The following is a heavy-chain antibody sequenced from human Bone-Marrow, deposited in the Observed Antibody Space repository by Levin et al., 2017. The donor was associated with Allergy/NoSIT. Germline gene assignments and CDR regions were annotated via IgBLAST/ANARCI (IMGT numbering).Heavy chain of an antibody. CDR1: GFTFSDYF. CDR2: MNVDGSEK. V-gene: IGHV3-7*01. J-gene: IGHJ6*02. D-gene: IGHD2-8*02. Sequence: PGGSLRLSCAASGFTFSDYFMSWVRQAPGKGLEWVANMNVDGSEKNYVDSVEGRFTISRDNAKSSLYLQMNSLTAEDTAVYFCARYCPAPWCSSTSGRLDVWGQGTTVTVSS. CDR3: ARYCPAPWCSSTSGRLDV.